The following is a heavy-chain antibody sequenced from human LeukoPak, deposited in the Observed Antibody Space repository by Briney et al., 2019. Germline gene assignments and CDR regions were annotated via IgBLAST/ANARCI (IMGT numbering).Heavy chain of an antibody. J-gene: IGHJ4*02. D-gene: IGHD3-22*01. V-gene: IGHV5-51*01. CDR1: GYSFTSYW. CDR2: IYPGDSDT. CDR3: ARQQGSNYYDSSGYYDY. Sequence: GESLKISCKGSGYSFTSYWIGWVRQMCGKGLEWMGIIYPGDSDTRYSPSFQGQVTISADKSISTAYLQWSSLKASDTAMYYCARQQGSNYYDSSGYYDYWGQGTLVTVSS.